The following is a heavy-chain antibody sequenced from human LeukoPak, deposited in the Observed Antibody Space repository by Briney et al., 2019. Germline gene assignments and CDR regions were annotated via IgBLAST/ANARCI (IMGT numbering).Heavy chain of an antibody. CDR1: GFSLSTSGVG. Sequence: SCPTLVKPTQTLTLTCTFSGFSLSTSGVGLRSIRQPPGKALEWLALIYWDDDKRYSPSLKRRLTITKDTSKNQVVLTMTNMDPVDTATYFFQAGDGIRDFDWLPSSYYFDYWGQGTLVTVSS. CDR3: QAGDGIRDFDWLPSSYYFDY. J-gene: IGHJ4*02. CDR2: IYWDDDK. V-gene: IGHV2-5*02. D-gene: IGHD3-9*01.